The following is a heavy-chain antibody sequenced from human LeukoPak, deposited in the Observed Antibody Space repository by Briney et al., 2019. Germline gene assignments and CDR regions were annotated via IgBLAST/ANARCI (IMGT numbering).Heavy chain of an antibody. D-gene: IGHD6-13*01. V-gene: IGHV3-48*04. Sequence: QPGGSLRLSCAASGFTFSSYSMNWVRQAPGKGLEWVSYISSSSSTIYYADSVKGRFTISRDNAKNSLYLQMNSLRAEDTAVYYCARARSSSWRYWYFDLWGRGTLVTVSS. J-gene: IGHJ2*01. CDR2: ISSSSSTI. CDR1: GFTFSSYS. CDR3: ARARSSSWRYWYFDL.